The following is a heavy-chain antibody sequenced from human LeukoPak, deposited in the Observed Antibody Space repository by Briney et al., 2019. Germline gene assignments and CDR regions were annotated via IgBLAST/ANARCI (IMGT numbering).Heavy chain of an antibody. Sequence: SETLSLTCTVSGGSISSSSYYWGWIRQPPGKGLEWIGSIYYSGSTYYNPSLKSRVTISVDTSKNQFSLKLSSVTAADTAVYYCARGISLGVAFDIWGQGTMVTVSS. CDR2: IYYSGST. CDR1: GGSISSSSYY. CDR3: ARGISLGVAFDI. V-gene: IGHV4-39*07. J-gene: IGHJ3*02. D-gene: IGHD2-8*02.